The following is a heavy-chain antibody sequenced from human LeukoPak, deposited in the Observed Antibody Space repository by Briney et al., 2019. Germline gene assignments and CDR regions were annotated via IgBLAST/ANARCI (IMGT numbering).Heavy chain of an antibody. D-gene: IGHD6-19*01. CDR1: GFTFSNYA. V-gene: IGHV3-23*01. CDR2: ISGSGAAT. Sequence: GGSLRLSCAASGFTFSNYAMNWVRQAPGKGLEWVSAISGSGAATFNADSVKGRFTISRDNSKNTLFLQMNSLRVEDTAVYYCAKDARRTSGWYFFDYWGQGTLVTVSS. CDR3: AKDARRTSGWYFFDY. J-gene: IGHJ4*02.